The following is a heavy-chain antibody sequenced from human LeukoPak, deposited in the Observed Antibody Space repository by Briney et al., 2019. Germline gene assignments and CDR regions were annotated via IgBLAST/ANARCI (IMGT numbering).Heavy chain of an antibody. D-gene: IGHD4-17*01. Sequence: GGSLRLSCAASGFTFSSYAMHWVRQAPGKGLEWVAVISYDGSNKYYADSVKGRFTISRDNSKNTLHLQMNSLRAEDTAVYYCARVLWNGDYPRFDYWGQGTLVTVSS. V-gene: IGHV3-30*14. CDR1: GFTFSSYA. CDR3: ARVLWNGDYPRFDY. J-gene: IGHJ4*02. CDR2: ISYDGSNK.